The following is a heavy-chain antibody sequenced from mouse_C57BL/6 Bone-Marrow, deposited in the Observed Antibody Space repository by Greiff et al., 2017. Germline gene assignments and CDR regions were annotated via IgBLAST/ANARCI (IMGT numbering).Heavy chain of an antibody. Sequence: VQLQQPGAELVMPGASVKLSCKASGYTFTSYWMHWVKQRPGQGLEWIGEIDPSDSYTNYNQNFKGKSTLTVDKSSSTAYMQLSSLTSEDSAVYYCAREQLRLQVWFAYWGQGTLVTVSA. J-gene: IGHJ3*01. CDR3: AREQLRLQVWFAY. D-gene: IGHD3-2*02. CDR1: GYTFTSYW. V-gene: IGHV1-69*01. CDR2: IDPSDSYT.